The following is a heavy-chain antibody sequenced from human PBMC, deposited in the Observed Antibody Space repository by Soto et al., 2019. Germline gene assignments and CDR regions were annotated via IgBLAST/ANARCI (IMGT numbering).Heavy chain of an antibody. CDR1: GGTFSSYA. V-gene: IGHV1-69*13. J-gene: IGHJ6*02. Sequence: SVKVSCKASGGTFSSYAISWVRQAPGQGLEWMGGIIPIFGTANYAQKFQGRVTITADESTSTAYMELSSLRSEDTAVYYCARGLYGSGSYYTSQGYYGMDVWGQGTTVTVS. D-gene: IGHD3-10*01. CDR3: ARGLYGSGSYYTSQGYYGMDV. CDR2: IIPIFGTA.